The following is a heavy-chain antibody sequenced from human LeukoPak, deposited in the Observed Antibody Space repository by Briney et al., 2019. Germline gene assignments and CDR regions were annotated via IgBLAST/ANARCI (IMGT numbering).Heavy chain of an antibody. V-gene: IGHV4-39*02. Sequence: PSETLSLTCTVSGGSTSSGNYYWGWIRQPPGKGLEWIGGFSSSGNTYYNPSLKSRITISIDTSKSHFSLKLSSVTAADTAVYYCARLGAGPTYYDFWSGYSSSYFDYWGQGTLVTVSS. CDR2: FSSSGNT. J-gene: IGHJ4*02. D-gene: IGHD3-3*01. CDR1: GGSTSSGNYY. CDR3: ARLGAGPTYYDFWSGYSSSYFDY.